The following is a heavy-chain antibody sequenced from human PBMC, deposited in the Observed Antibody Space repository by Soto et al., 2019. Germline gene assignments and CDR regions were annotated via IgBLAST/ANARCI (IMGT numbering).Heavy chain of an antibody. J-gene: IGHJ4*02. CDR3: ARDLKYYYDSSGPSDDY. D-gene: IGHD3-22*01. Sequence: ASVKVSCKASGYTFTSYGISWVRQAPGQGLEWMGWISAYNGNTNYAQKPQGRVTMTTDTSTSTAYMELRSLRSDDTAVYYCARDLKYYYDSSGPSDDYWGQGTLVTVSS. V-gene: IGHV1-18*04. CDR2: ISAYNGNT. CDR1: GYTFTSYG.